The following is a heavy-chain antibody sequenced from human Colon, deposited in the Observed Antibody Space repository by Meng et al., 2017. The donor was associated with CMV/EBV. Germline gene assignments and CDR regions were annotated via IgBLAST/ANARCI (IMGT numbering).Heavy chain of an antibody. V-gene: IGHV3-23*01. CDR1: GFSFSSFA. D-gene: IGHD2-15*01. J-gene: IGHJ3*02. Sequence: GGSLRLSCAGSGFSFSSFAISWVRQAPGKGLEWVSLIRDTGARTYYADSVKARFTISRDNSKNALFLEMNSLRAEDTAVYYCAILAVAAAGNAFDIWGQGTMVTVSS. CDR2: IRDTGART. CDR3: AILAVAAAGNAFDI.